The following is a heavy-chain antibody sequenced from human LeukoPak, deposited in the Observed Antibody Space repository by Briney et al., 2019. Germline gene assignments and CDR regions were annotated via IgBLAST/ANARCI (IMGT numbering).Heavy chain of an antibody. V-gene: IGHV4-59*01. D-gene: IGHD3-22*01. CDR2: IYYSGST. CDR1: GASMMNYY. CDR3: AGSGSNYYDSSGYNAFDI. J-gene: IGHJ3*02. Sequence: SETLSLTCTVSGASMMNYYWSWIRQPPGKGLEWIGYIYYSGSTNYNPSLKSRVTISVDTSKNQFSLKLSSVTAADTAVYYCAGSGSNYYDSSGYNAFDIWGQGTMVTVSS.